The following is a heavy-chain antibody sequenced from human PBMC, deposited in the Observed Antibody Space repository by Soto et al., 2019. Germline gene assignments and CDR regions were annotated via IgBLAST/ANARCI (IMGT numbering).Heavy chain of an antibody. CDR1: GYTFTSYG. J-gene: IGHJ4*02. D-gene: IGHD6-13*01. Sequence: QVQLVQSGAEVKKPGASVKVSCKASGYTFTSYGISWVRQAPGQGLEWMGWISAYNGNTKYVQKFQGRVTMTTDTATSTAYMELRSLGSDDTAVYYCARDAAAGLNDYWGQGTLVTVSS. CDR3: ARDAAAGLNDY. V-gene: IGHV1-18*01. CDR2: ISAYNGNT.